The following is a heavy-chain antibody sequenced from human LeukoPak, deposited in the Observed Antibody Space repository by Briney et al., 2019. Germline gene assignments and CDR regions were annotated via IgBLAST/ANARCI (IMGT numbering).Heavy chain of an antibody. CDR2: ISSDGSKI. Sequence: GGSLRLSCAASGFIFSNYAMHWVRQAPGKGLEWVALISSDGSKIYYADSMKGRFTTSRDNSRNTLYLQMNSLRAEDTAVYYCATSRGSWPDYFDYWGQGTLVTVSS. V-gene: IGHV3-30*04. J-gene: IGHJ4*02. CDR3: ATSRGSWPDYFDY. D-gene: IGHD6-13*01. CDR1: GFIFSNYA.